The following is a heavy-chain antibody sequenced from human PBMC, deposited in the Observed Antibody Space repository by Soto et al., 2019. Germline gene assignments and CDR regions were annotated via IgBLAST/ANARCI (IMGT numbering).Heavy chain of an antibody. CDR3: ATWATPYDISGYYLYS. J-gene: IGHJ4*02. CDR2: FDPEDGET. Sequence: ASVKVSCKVSGYTLTELSMHWVRQAPGKGLEWMGGFDPEDGETIYAQKFQGRVTMTEDTSTDTSYMELSSLRSEDTAVYYCATWATPYDISGYYLYSWGQGTLVPVSS. V-gene: IGHV1-24*01. CDR1: GYTLTELS. D-gene: IGHD3-22*01.